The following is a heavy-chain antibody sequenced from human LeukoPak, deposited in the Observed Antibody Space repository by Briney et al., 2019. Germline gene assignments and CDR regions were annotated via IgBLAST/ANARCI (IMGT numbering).Heavy chain of an antibody. CDR3: ARGANWFDP. V-gene: IGHV4-59*01. CDR1: GASISSYY. J-gene: IGHJ5*02. CDR2: TYYSGST. Sequence: PSETLSLTCTVSGASISSYYWSWIRQTPGKGLEWIGYTYYSGSTNYNPSLKSRVIISVDTSKNQFSLKLSSVTAADTAVYYCARGANWFDPCGRGTLVTVSS.